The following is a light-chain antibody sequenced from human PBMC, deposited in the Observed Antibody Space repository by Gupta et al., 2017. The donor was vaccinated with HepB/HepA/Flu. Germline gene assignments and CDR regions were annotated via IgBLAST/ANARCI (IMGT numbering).Light chain of an antibody. J-gene: IGKJ1*01. V-gene: IGKV3-15*01. CDR1: QSLGVN. Sequence: EIVVTQSPDTLSVSPGERVTVSCRASQSLGVNLAWYQQKPGQVPRLLIYDVSSRATGIPARFSGSGAGTDFTLTISSRQSEDFAIYYCQQYNKRPPWTFGQGTKVEIK. CDR2: DVS. CDR3: QQYNKRPPWT.